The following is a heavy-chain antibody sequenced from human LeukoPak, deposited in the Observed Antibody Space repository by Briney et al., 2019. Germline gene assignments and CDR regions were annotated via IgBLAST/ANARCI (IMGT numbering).Heavy chain of an antibody. CDR3: ARDYKYAFDN. D-gene: IGHD5-24*01. CDR1: GFPLSSYW. V-gene: IGHV3-74*01. J-gene: IGHJ4*02. CDR2: IDEKGGVG. Sequence: GGSLRLSCTVSGFPLSSYWMHWVRQAPGKGLEWVSRIDEKGGVGTYADSVKGRFTISGDKAKNSLYLQMNSLRVEDTAVYYCARDYKYAFDNWGQGTLVTVSS.